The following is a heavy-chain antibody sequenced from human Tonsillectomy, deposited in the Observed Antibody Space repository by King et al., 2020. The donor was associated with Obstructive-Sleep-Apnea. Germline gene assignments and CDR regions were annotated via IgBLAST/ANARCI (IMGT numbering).Heavy chain of an antibody. CDR2: ISSSSSYT. CDR1: GFPFSDYY. D-gene: IGHD5-18*01. V-gene: IGHV3-11*06. J-gene: IGHJ4*02. Sequence: VQLVESGGGLVKPGGSLRLSCAASGFPFSDYYMSWIRQAPGKGLEGVSYISSSSSYTNYADSLKGRFTISRDNAKNSLYLQMNSLRAEDPAVYYCARRVGGYSFYFDYWGQGTLVTVSS. CDR3: ARRVGGYSFYFDY.